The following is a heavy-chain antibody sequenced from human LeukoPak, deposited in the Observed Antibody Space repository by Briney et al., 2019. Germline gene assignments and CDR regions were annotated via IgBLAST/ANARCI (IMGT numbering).Heavy chain of an antibody. CDR3: ARGRDKAARVFDY. CDR2: IKQDGREK. J-gene: IGHJ4*02. CDR1: GFTFSSYW. D-gene: IGHD5-24*01. V-gene: IGHV3-7*03. Sequence: GGSLRLSCAASGFTFSSYWMSWVRQAPGKGLEWVANIKQDGREKYYVDSVKGRFTISRDNAKNSLYLQMNSLRGEDTAFYYCARGRDKAARVFDYWGQGTLVTVSS.